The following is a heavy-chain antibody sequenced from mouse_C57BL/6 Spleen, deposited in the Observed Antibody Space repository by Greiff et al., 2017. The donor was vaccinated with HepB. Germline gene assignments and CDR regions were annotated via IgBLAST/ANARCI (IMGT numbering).Heavy chain of an antibody. D-gene: IGHD1-1*01. J-gene: IGHJ4*01. CDR1: GYTFTSYG. CDR2: IYPRSGNT. Sequence: VQLQQSGAELARPGASVKLSCKASGYTFTSYGISWVKQRTGQGLEWIGEIYPRSGNTYYNEKFKGKATLTADKSSSTAYMELRSLTAEDSAVYFWARGDGSRYGWAMDYWGQGTSVTVSS. CDR3: ARGDGSRYGWAMDY. V-gene: IGHV1-81*01.